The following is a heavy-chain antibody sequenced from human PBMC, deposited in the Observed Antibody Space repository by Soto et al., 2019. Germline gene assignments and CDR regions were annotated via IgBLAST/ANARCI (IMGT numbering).Heavy chain of an antibody. CDR2: IDGSGGIT. CDR1: GFTFGTTD. J-gene: IGHJ5*02. CDR3: VKNSGWFNT. Sequence: QLLQSGGGLGQPGGSLTLSCEASGFTFGTTDMSWVRQAPGEGLEWVSTIDGSGGITYYADSVKGRFTISRDNSRNTVYLQMNSLRGDDTALYYCVKNSGWFNTWGQGSLVTVSS. V-gene: IGHV3-23*01. D-gene: IGHD3-10*01.